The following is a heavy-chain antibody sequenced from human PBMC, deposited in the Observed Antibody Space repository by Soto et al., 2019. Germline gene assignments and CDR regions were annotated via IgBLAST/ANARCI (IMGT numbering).Heavy chain of an antibody. J-gene: IGHJ6*02. CDR2: IIPILGIA. V-gene: IGHV1-69*02. Sequence: QVQLVPSGAEVKKPGSSVKVSCKASGGTFSSYTISWVRQAPGQGLEWMGRIIPILGIANYAQKFQGSVTITADKSTSTAYMELSSLRSEDTAVYYCARADPRDYYYYGMDVWGQGTTVTVSS. CDR3: ARADPRDYYYYGMDV. CDR1: GGTFSSYT.